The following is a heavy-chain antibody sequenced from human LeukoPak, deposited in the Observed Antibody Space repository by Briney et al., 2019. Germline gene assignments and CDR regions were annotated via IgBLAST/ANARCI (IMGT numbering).Heavy chain of an antibody. CDR1: GYTFTGYY. CDR3: AREGHLYYGWGSPENWFDP. J-gene: IGHJ5*02. D-gene: IGHD3-10*01. Sequence: ASVKVSCKASGYTFTGYYMHWVRQAPGQGLEWMGWINPNSGGTNYAQKFQGRVTMTRDTSISTAYMELSRLRSDDTAVYYCAREGHLYYGWGSPENWFDPWGQGTLVTVSS. CDR2: INPNSGGT. V-gene: IGHV1-2*02.